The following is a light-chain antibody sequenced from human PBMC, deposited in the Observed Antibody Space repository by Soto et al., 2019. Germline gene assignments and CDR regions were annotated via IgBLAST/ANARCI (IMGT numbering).Light chain of an antibody. CDR2: GAS. CDR1: QSVSNN. V-gene: IGKV3-15*01. J-gene: IGKJ4*01. Sequence: EIVMTQSPATLSVSPGERATLSCRASQSVSNNLAWYQQKTGQAPRLLIYGASTRATGVPARLSGSGSGTEFALTITSLQAEDFATYYCQQLRMYPSTFGGGTKVDIK. CDR3: QQLRMYPST.